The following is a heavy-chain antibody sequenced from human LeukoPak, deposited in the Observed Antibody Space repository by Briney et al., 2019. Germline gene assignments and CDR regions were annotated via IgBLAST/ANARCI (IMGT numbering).Heavy chain of an antibody. J-gene: IGHJ4*02. CDR3: AIGGGLGIVDY. D-gene: IGHD7-27*01. Sequence: SQTLSLTCTVSGGSISSGSYYWSWIRQPAGKGLEWIGRIYTSGSTNYNPSLKSRVTISVDTSKNQFSLKLSSVTAADTAVYYCAIGGGLGIVDYWGQGTLVTVSS. CDR1: GGSISSGSYY. CDR2: IYTSGST. V-gene: IGHV4-61*02.